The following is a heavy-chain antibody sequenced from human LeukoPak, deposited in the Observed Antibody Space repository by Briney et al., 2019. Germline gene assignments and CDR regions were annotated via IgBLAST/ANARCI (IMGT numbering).Heavy chain of an antibody. D-gene: IGHD4-17*01. CDR1: GGSISSYY. Sequence: SETLSLTCTVSGGSISSYYWSRIRQPAGKGLEWIGRIYTSGTTHYNPSLKSRVTMSVDTSKNQFSLKLSSVTAADTAVYYCARLSTVTTSFDYWGQGTLVTVSS. CDR3: ARLSTVTTSFDY. V-gene: IGHV4-4*07. CDR2: IYTSGTT. J-gene: IGHJ4*02.